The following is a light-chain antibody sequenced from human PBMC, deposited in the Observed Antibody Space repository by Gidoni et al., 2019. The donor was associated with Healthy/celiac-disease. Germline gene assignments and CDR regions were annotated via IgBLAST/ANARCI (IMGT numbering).Light chain of an antibody. J-gene: IGKJ2*01. V-gene: IGKV1-39*01. CDR1: QSISSY. CDR2: AAS. CDR3: QQRYSTPRT. Sequence: DIHMTQSPSSLSASVGDRVTITCRASQSISSYLNWYQQKPGNAPKLLIHAASSLQSGVPSRFSGSGSGTDFTLTISSLQPEDFATYHCQQRYSTPRTFGQGTKLEIK.